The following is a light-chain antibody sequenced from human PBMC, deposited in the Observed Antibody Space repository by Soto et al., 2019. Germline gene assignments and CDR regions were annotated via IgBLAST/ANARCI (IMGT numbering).Light chain of an antibody. Sequence: EIVMTQSPATLSVSPGERATLSCRASQRVNSNLAWYQQRPGQAPRLLIHGASTRAPGIPAGFSGSGSGTEFTLTISSLQSEDFAVYYCQQYYLWPWTFGQGTRVQIK. V-gene: IGKV3-15*01. CDR3: QQYYLWPWT. CDR2: GAS. CDR1: QRVNSN. J-gene: IGKJ1*01.